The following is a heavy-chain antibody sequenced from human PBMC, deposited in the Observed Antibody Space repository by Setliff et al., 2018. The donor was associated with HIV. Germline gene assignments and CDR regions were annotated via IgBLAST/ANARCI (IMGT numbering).Heavy chain of an antibody. J-gene: IGHJ4*02. CDR1: GFTFSSYA. D-gene: IGHD6-19*01. CDR2: IEQDGSEK. CDR3: AVPSQDSNGWSPFDY. V-gene: IGHV3-7*01. Sequence: PGGSLRLSCSASGFTFSSYAMSWVRQAPGKGLEWVANIEQDGSEKYYVDSVKGRFSISRDNANNSLYLHMDSLRVEDTAIYYCAVPSQDSNGWSPFDYWGQGTLVTVSS.